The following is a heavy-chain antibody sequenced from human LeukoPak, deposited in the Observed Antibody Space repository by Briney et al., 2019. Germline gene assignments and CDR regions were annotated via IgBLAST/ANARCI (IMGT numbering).Heavy chain of an antibody. CDR1: DGSISGSY. J-gene: IGHJ4*02. Sequence: SETLSLTCTVSDGSISGSYWNWIRQPPGKGLEWIGNIYYSGRTNYNPSLKSRVTISVDTSKNQVSLKLTSVTAADTAVYYRARHSGTYMDYWGQGTLVTVSS. CDR3: ARHSGTYMDY. D-gene: IGHD1-26*01. CDR2: IYYSGRT. V-gene: IGHV4-59*08.